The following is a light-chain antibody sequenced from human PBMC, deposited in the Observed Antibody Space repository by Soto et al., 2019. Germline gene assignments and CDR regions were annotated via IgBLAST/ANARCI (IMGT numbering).Light chain of an antibody. V-gene: IGLV2-14*01. J-gene: IGLJ3*02. CDR3: CSYTTSTTRV. Sequence: QSALTQPASVSGSPGQSITISCTGTSSDIGYYNYVSWYQQHPGTAPKLLIYEVSNRPSGVSDRFSGSKSGNTASLTISGLQAGDEADYYCCSYTTSTTRVFGGGTKLTVL. CDR2: EVS. CDR1: SSDIGYYNY.